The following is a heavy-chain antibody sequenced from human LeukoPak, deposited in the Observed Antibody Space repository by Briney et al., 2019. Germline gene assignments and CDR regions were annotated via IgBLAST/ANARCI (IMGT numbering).Heavy chain of an antibody. CDR2: ISAYNGNT. CDR1: GYTFTSYG. Sequence: GASVKVSCKASGYTFTSYGISWVRQAPGQGLEWMGWISAYNGNTNYAQKLQGRVTMTTDTSTSTAYMELRSLRSDDTAVYYCARVGVLRYFDWLLCCGYYYMDVWGKGTTVTISS. D-gene: IGHD3-9*01. J-gene: IGHJ6*03. V-gene: IGHV1-18*01. CDR3: ARVGVLRYFDWLLCCGYYYMDV.